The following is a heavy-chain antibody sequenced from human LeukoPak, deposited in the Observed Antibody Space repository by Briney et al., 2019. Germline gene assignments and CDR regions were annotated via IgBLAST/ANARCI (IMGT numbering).Heavy chain of an antibody. CDR3: ARVRLVRDILSALDY. CDR1: GGSIGSSNW. V-gene: IGHV4-4*02. Sequence: SETLSLTCAVSGGSIGSSNWWSWVRQPPGKGLEWIGEIYHSGSTNYNPSLKSRVTISVDKSKNQFSLKLSSLRSEDTAVYYCARVRLVRDILSALDYWGRGTLVTVSS. CDR2: IYHSGST. D-gene: IGHD3-10*01. J-gene: IGHJ4*02.